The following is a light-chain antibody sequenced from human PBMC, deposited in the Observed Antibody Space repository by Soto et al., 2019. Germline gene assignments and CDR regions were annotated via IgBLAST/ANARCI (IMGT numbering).Light chain of an antibody. J-gene: IGKJ5*01. V-gene: IGKV3-20*01. CDR1: QSVNNNY. Sequence: EVVLTQSPGTLSLSPGERATLSCRASQSVNNNYLAWYQQKPGQAPRLLIHRVAIRATGIPDRFSGSGSGADFILTISRVEPDDFAVYYCQQYGSSPGTFGQGTRLEIK. CDR3: QQYGSSPGT. CDR2: RVA.